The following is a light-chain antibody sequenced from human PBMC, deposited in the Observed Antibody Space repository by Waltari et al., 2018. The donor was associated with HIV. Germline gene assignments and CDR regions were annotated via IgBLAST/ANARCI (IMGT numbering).Light chain of an antibody. V-gene: IGLV2-23*01. Sequence: QSALTQPASVSGSPGQSITISCTGTSSDVGSYNIVSWYQQPPGKAPKLMIYEGSKRPSGVSKRFSGSKSGNTASLTISGLQADDEADYYCCSYAGTNWVFGGGTKLTVL. CDR2: EGS. CDR3: CSYAGTNWV. J-gene: IGLJ3*02. CDR1: SSDVGSYNI.